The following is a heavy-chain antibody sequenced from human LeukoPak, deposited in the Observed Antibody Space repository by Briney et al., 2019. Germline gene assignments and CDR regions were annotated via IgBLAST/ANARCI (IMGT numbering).Heavy chain of an antibody. D-gene: IGHD2-2*01. CDR2: IRYDGSNK. CDR1: GFTFSSYG. V-gene: IGHV3-30*02. J-gene: IGHJ4*02. CDR3: AKDGRRVVPAANPSTDY. Sequence: PGGSLRLSCGASGFTFSSYGMHWVRQAPGKGQEWVAFIRYDGSNKYYADSVKGRFTISRDNSKNTLYLQMNSLRAEDTAVYYCAKDGRRVVPAANPSTDYWGQGTLVTVSS.